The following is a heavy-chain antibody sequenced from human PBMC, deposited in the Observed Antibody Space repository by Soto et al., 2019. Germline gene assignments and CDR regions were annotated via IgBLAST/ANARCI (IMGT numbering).Heavy chain of an antibody. V-gene: IGHV3-30-3*01. CDR2: ISYGGSNK. D-gene: IGHD3-10*01. CDR1: GFTFGTYA. CDR3: ARDPSHSMVRGVKDYFDY. J-gene: IGHJ4*02. Sequence: GGSLRLSCAASGFTFGTYAMHWVRQAPGKGLEWVAVISYGGSNKHYADSVKGRFTISRDNSKNTLYLQMNSLRAEDTAVYYCARDPSHSMVRGVKDYFDYWGQGTLVTVSS.